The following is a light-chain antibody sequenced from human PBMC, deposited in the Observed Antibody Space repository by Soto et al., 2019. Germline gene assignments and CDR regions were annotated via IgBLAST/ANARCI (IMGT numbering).Light chain of an antibody. CDR2: EVN. Sequence: QLVLTQPASVSGSPGQSITISCTGTSSDVGTYNYVSWYRQHPGKAPKLMIYEVNNRPLGVSNRFSGSKSGNTASLTISGLQAEDEADYYCSSYTSSSTLVFGTGTKLTVL. CDR3: SSYTSSSTLV. V-gene: IGLV2-14*01. J-gene: IGLJ1*01. CDR1: SSDVGTYNY.